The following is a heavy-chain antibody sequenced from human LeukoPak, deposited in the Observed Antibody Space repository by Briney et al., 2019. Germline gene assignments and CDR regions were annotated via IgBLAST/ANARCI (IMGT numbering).Heavy chain of an antibody. D-gene: IGHD2-2*01. CDR1: GFTFSSYV. CDR3: ARGRTSRYCSSTSCPYNWFDP. CDR2: ISYDGSNK. J-gene: IGHJ5*02. V-gene: IGHV3-30-3*01. Sequence: GGSLRLSCAASGFTFSSYVMHWVRQAPGKGLEWVAVISYDGSNKYYADSVKSRFTISRDNSKNTLYLQMNSLRVEDTAVYYCARGRTSRYCSSTSCPYNWFDPWGQGTLVTVSS.